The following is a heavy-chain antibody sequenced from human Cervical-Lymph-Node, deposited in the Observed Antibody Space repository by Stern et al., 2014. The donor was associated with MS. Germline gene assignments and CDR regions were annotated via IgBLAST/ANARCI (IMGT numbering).Heavy chain of an antibody. CDR1: GYTFTSYD. CDR3: ARDCKLRRFGSRGWFDP. J-gene: IGHJ5*02. D-gene: IGHD3-10*01. V-gene: IGHV1-8*01. Sequence: QVQLVQSGAEVKKPGASVKVSCKASGYTFTSYDINWVRQATGQGLEWMVWMNPNSGNTGYAQKFQGRVTMTRNTSISTAYMELSSLRSEDTAVYYCARDCKLRRFGSRGWFDPWGQGTLVTVSS. CDR2: MNPNSGNT.